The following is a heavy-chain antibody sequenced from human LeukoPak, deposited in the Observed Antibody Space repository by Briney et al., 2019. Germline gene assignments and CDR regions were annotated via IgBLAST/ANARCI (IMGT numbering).Heavy chain of an antibody. V-gene: IGHV1-46*01. J-gene: IGHJ4*02. CDR2: VNPSGGRP. CDR1: GYTFTAYY. Sequence: ASVKVSYKTSGYTFTAYYLHWVRQAPEQGLEWMGVVNPSGGRPNYAQKFQGRVTMTRDTSTSTVYMELISLMSEDTAVYYCARGLFEMNTIRPFPFDLWGQGTLVTVSS. CDR3: ARGLFEMNTIRPFPFDL. D-gene: IGHD5-24*01.